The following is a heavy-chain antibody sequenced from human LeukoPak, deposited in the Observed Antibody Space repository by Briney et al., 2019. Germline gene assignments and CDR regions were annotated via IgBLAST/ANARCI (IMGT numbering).Heavy chain of an antibody. CDR3: AKDGDDCIDY. J-gene: IGHJ4*02. V-gene: IGHV3-21*01. Sequence: PGGSLRLSCEASGFTFSNYGMSWVRQAPGKGLEWVSSISSSSSYIYYADSVKGRFTISRDNSKNTLYLQMNSLRAEDTAVYYCAKDGDDCIDYWGQGTLVTVSS. D-gene: IGHD3-22*01. CDR1: GFTFSNYG. CDR2: ISSSSSYI.